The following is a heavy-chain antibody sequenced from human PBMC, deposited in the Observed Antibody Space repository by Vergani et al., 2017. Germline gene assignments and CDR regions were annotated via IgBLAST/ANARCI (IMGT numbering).Heavy chain of an antibody. V-gene: IGHV3-7*01. J-gene: IGHJ5*02. CDR3: ARESDYDFWSGYYTGGWFDP. D-gene: IGHD3-3*01. Sequence: EVQLVESGGGLVQPGGSLRLSCAASGFTFSSYWMSWVRQAPGKGLEWVANIKQDGSEKYYVDSVKGRFTISRDNAKNSLYLQMNNLRAEDTAVYYCARESDYDFWSGYYTGGWFDPWGQGTLVTVSS. CDR1: GFTFSSYW. CDR2: IKQDGSEK.